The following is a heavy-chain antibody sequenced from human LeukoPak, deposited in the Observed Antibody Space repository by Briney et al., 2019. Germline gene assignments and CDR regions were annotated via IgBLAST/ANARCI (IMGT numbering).Heavy chain of an antibody. J-gene: IGHJ4*02. D-gene: IGHD3-22*01. Sequence: GASLKVSCKASGYTFSTYDINWVRQATGQGLEWMGWMNPNSGNAGYAQKFQGRVSITRNNSISTAYMELSSLRSEDTAMYYCARGPYDSSGYRFDYWGQGTLVTVSS. CDR3: ARGPYDSSGYRFDY. V-gene: IGHV1-8*03. CDR2: MNPNSGNA. CDR1: GYTFSTYD.